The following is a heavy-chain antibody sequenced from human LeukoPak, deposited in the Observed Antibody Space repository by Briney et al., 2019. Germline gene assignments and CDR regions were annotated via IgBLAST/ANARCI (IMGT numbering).Heavy chain of an antibody. Sequence: ASVKVSCKASGYTFTSYGISWVRQAPGQGLEWMGWISAYNGNTNYAQKLQGRVTMTTDTSTSTAYMELRSLRSDDTAVYYCARDLGIWGGYYNRFDPWGQGTLVTVSS. CDR3: ARDLGIWGGYYNRFDP. J-gene: IGHJ5*02. D-gene: IGHD3-3*01. CDR1: GYTFTSYG. CDR2: ISAYNGNT. V-gene: IGHV1-18*01.